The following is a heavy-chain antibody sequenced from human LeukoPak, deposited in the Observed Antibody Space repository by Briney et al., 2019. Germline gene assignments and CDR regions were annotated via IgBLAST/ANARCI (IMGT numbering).Heavy chain of an antibody. CDR3: AREDLVLHYFDY. CDR2: ISSSSSYI. Sequence: GGSLRLSCAASGFTFSSYSMNWVRQAPGKGLEWVSSISSSSSYIYYADSVKGRFTISRDNAKNSLYLQMNSLRAEDTAVYYCAREDLVLHYFDYWGQGTLVTVSS. V-gene: IGHV3-21*01. D-gene: IGHD6-6*01. CDR1: GFTFSSYS. J-gene: IGHJ4*02.